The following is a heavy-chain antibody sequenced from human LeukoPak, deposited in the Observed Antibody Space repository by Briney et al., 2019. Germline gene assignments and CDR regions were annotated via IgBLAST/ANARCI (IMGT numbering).Heavy chain of an antibody. J-gene: IGHJ4*02. CDR1: GFTVSSNY. Sequence: GGSLRLSCAASGFTVSSNYMSWVRQAPGKGLEWVSVIYSGGSTYYADSVKGRFTISRDNSKNTVNLQMNSLRPEDTAVYYCARDTPSSGFDYWGQGTQVTGSS. D-gene: IGHD3-10*01. CDR3: ARDTPSSGFDY. CDR2: IYSGGST. V-gene: IGHV3-53*01.